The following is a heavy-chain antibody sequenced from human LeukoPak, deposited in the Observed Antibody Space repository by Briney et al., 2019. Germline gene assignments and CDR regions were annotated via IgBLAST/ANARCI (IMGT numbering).Heavy chain of an antibody. D-gene: IGHD3-3*01. CDR2: IIPIFGTA. CDR1: GGTFSSYA. Sequence: SVKVSCKASGGTFSSYAISWVRQAPGQGLEWVGGIIPIFGTANYAQKFQGRVTITADESTSTAYMELSSLRSEDTAVYYCAKGGRQGRITIFGVVLVPGDYFDYWGQGTLVTVSS. J-gene: IGHJ4*02. V-gene: IGHV1-69*13. CDR3: AKGGRQGRITIFGVVLVPGDYFDY.